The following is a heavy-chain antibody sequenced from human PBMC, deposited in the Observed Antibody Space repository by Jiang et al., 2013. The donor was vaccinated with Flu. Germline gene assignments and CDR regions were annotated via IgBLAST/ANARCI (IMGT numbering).Heavy chain of an antibody. CDR2: TRNKANGYTT. CDR3: ARVREGILGQDYFDY. Sequence: GGGLVQPGGSLRLSCAASGFTFSDHYMDWVRQAPGKGLEWVGRTRNKANGYTTEYGASVKGRFTISRDDSKNSLYLHMNSLNTEDTAVYFCARVREGILGQDYFDYWGQGTLVTVSS. J-gene: IGHJ4*02. CDR1: GFTFSDHY. V-gene: IGHV3-72*01. D-gene: IGHD1-26*01.